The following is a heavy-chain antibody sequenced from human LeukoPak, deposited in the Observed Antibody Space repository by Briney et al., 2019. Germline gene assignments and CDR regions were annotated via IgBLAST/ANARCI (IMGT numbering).Heavy chain of an antibody. J-gene: IGHJ4*02. CDR3: ARVQLAWFGELSYFDC. CDR2: INPGGGTT. D-gene: IGHD3-10*01. CDR1: GYTFTSYH. Sequence: ASVKVSCKASGYTFTSYHMHWVRQAPGQGLEWMGIINPGGGTTIYAQNFQGRVTMTRDTSTSTVYMELSSLRSEDTAVYYCARVQLAWFGELSYFDCWGQGTLVTVSS. V-gene: IGHV1-46*01.